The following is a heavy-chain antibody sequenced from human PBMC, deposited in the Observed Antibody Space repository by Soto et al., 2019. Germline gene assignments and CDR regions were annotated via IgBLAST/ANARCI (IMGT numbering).Heavy chain of an antibody. CDR1: GGSFSGYY. V-gene: IGHV4-34*01. CDR3: AGGFRFSGNPSLRLQQ. D-gene: IGHD6-25*01. J-gene: IGHJ1*01. Sequence: SETLSLTCAVYGGSFSGYYWSWIRQPPGKGLEWIGEINHSGSTNYNPSLKSRVTISVDTSKNQFSLKLSSVTAADTAVYYCAGGFRFSGNPSLRLQQWGQGTLDTLSS. CDR2: INHSGST.